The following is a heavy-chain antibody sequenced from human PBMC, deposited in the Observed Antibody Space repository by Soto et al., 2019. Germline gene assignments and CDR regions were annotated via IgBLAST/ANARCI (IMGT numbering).Heavy chain of an antibody. D-gene: IGHD6-19*01. V-gene: IGHV4-59*01. J-gene: IGHJ3*02. CDR1: GGSISSYY. Sequence: SETLSLTCTVSGGSISSYYWSWIRQPPGKGLEWIGYIYYSGSTNYNPSLKSRVTISVDTSKNQFSLKLSSVTAADTAVYYCARFFWGAVAGKALGAFDIWGQGTMVTVSS. CDR2: IYYSGST. CDR3: ARFFWGAVAGKALGAFDI.